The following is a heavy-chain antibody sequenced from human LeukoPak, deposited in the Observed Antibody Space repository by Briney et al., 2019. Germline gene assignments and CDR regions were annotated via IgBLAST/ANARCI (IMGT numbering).Heavy chain of an antibody. CDR1: GYTFTSYA. CDR2: INTNTGNP. Sequence: ASVKVSCKASGYTFTSYAMNWVRQAPGQGLEWMGWINTNTGNPTYAQGFTGRFVFSLDASVSTAYLQISSLKAEDTAAYYCALPWGNYYGSGSYRYYYYGMDVWGQGTTVTVSS. CDR3: ALPWGNYYGSGSYRYYYYGMDV. J-gene: IGHJ6*02. D-gene: IGHD3-10*01. V-gene: IGHV7-4-1*02.